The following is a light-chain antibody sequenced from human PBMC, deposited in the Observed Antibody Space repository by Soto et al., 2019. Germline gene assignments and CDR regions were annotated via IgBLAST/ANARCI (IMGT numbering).Light chain of an antibody. V-gene: IGKV3-15*01. CDR3: QQYNDWPRT. CDR1: QSISSN. CDR2: GAS. J-gene: IGKJ1*01. Sequence: EIVMTQSPATLSVSPGERATFSCRASQSISSNLAWYQQKPGQAPRFLIYGASTRATGIPARFSGSGSGTEFTLTISGLQSEDFAVYYCQQYNDWPRTFGQGTRWIS.